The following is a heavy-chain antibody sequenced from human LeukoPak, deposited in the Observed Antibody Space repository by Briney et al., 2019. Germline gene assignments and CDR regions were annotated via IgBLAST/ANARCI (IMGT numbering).Heavy chain of an antibody. CDR3: AREPLYGGNPADY. J-gene: IGHJ4*02. CDR2: IYTSGST. CDR1: GGSFSGYY. V-gene: IGHV4-59*10. D-gene: IGHD4-23*01. Sequence: SETLSLTCAVYGGSFSGYYWSWIRQPPGKGLEWIGRIYTSGSTNYNPSLKSRVTISVDTSKNQFSLKLSSVTAADTAVYYCAREPLYGGNPADYWGQGTLVTVSS.